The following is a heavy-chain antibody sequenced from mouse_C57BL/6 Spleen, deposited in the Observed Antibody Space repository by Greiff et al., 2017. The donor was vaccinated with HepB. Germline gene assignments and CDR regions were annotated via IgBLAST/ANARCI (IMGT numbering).Heavy chain of an antibody. CDR2: IWSDGST. CDR3: ARHWRNYPDYAMDY. J-gene: IGHJ4*01. V-gene: IGHV2-6-1*01. Sequence: VKLMESGPGLVAPSQSLSITCTVSGFSLTSYGVHWVRQPPGKGLEWLVVIWSDGSTTYNSALKSRLSISKDNSKSQVFLKMNSLQTDDTAMYYCARHWRNYPDYAMDYWGQGTSVTVSS. D-gene: IGHD1-1*01. CDR1: GFSLTSYG.